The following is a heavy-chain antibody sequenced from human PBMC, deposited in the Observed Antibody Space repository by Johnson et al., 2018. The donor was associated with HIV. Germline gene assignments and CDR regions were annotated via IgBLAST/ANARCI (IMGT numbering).Heavy chain of an antibody. CDR1: GFTFRNYL. Sequence: QVQRVESGGGSVQPGGSLRLSCAASGFTFRNYLMSWVRQAPGKGLEWVAVISYDGSNKYYADSVKGRFTISRDNSKNTLYLQMNSPRVEDTAVYYCARVRSGRENAFDIWGQGTMVTVSS. V-gene: IGHV3-30*04. J-gene: IGHJ3*02. CDR2: ISYDGSNK. D-gene: IGHD1-26*01. CDR3: ARVRSGRENAFDI.